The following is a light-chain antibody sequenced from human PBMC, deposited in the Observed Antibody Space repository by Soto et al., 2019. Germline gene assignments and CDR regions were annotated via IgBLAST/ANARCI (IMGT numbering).Light chain of an antibody. J-gene: IGLJ2*01. V-gene: IGLV2-14*01. CDR3: SSYTSSSTLV. Sequence: QPVLTQPASVSGSPGQSITFSCTGTSSDVGGYNYVSWYQQHPGKAPKLMIYEVSNRPSGVSNRFSGSKSGSTASLTISGLQAEDGADYYCSSYTSSSTLVFGEGTEQTVL. CDR2: EVS. CDR1: SSDVGGYNY.